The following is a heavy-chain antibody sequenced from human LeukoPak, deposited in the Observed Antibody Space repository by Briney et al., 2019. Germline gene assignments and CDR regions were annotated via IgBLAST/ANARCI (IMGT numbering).Heavy chain of an antibody. CDR3: ARQRDGYNIDYYYYYYMDV. D-gene: IGHD5-24*01. J-gene: IGHJ6*03. V-gene: IGHV5-51*01. Sequence: GESLKISCKGSGYSFTSYWIGWVRQMPGKGLEWMGIIYPGDSDTRYSPSFQGQFTISADKSISTAYLQWSSLKASDTAMYYCARQRDGYNIDYYYYYYMDVWGKGTTVTVSS. CDR2: IYPGDSDT. CDR1: GYSFTSYW.